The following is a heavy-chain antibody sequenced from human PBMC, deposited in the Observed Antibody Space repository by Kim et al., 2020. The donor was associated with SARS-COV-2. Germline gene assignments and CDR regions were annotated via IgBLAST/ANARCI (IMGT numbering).Heavy chain of an antibody. CDR3: ARDPGGTRDGYNYLGNWFDP. J-gene: IGHJ5*02. V-gene: IGHV1-69*13. D-gene: IGHD5-12*01. CDR2: IIPIFGTA. Sequence: SVKVSCKASGGTFSSYAISWVRQAPGQGLEWMGGIIPIFGTANYAQKFQGRVTITADESTSTAYMELSSLRSEDTAVYYCARDPGGTRDGYNYLGNWFDPWGQGTLVTVSS. CDR1: GGTFSSYA.